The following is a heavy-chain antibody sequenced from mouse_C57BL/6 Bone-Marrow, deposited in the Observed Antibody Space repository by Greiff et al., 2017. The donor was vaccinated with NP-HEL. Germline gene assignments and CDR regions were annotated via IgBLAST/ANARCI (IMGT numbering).Heavy chain of an antibody. CDR2: IDPSDSYT. J-gene: IGHJ1*03. D-gene: IGHD1-1*01. V-gene: IGHV1-69*01. Sequence: QVQLQQPGAELVMPGASVKLSCKASGYTFTSYWMHWVKQRPGQGLEWIGEIDPSDSYTNYNQKFKGKSTLTVDKSSSTAYMQLSSRTSEDSAVYYCAREGHYYGSSYWYFDVWGTGTTVTVSS. CDR3: AREGHYYGSSYWYFDV. CDR1: GYTFTSYW.